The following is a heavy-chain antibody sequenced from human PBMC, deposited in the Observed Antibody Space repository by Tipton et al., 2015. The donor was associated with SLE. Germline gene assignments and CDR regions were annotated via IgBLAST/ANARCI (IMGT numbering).Heavy chain of an antibody. Sequence: TLSLTCTVSGGSISSYYWSWIRQPPGKGPEWIAYIYSGGSTNYNPSLKSRVTISVDTSKNQFSLKLSSVTAADTAVYYCARDPNGGYGSFDYWGLGALVTVSS. V-gene: IGHV4-59*12. CDR2: IYSGGST. J-gene: IGHJ4*02. CDR3: ARDPNGGYGSFDY. CDR1: GGSISSYY. D-gene: IGHD7-27*01.